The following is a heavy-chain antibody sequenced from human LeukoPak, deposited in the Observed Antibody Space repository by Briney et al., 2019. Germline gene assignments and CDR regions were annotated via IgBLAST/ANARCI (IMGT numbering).Heavy chain of an antibody. V-gene: IGHV1-69*05. CDR2: IIPIFGTA. J-gene: IGHJ4*02. D-gene: IGHD3-10*01. Sequence: SVKVSCKASGGTFSSYAISWVRQAPGQGLEWMGRIIPIFGTANYAQKFQGRVTITTDESTSTAYMELSSLRSEDTVVYYCARGRSGSEPNWGQGTLVTVSS. CDR1: GGTFSSYA. CDR3: ARGRSGSEPN.